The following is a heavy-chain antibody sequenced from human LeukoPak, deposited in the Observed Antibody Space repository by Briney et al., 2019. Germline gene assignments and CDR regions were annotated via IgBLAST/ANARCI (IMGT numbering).Heavy chain of an antibody. D-gene: IGHD3-10*01. CDR1: GFTFDDYG. CDR2: INWNGGST. J-gene: IGHJ4*02. V-gene: IGHV3-20*04. Sequence: GGSLRLXCAASGFTFDDYGMSWVRQAPGKELEWVSGINWNGGSTGYADSVKGRFTISRDNAKNSLYLQMNSLRAEDTALYYCARVYGSGSYPRIDYWGQGTLVTVSS. CDR3: ARVYGSGSYPRIDY.